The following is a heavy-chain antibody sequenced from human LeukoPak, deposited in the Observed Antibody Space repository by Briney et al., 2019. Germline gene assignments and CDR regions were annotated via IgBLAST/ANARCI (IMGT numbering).Heavy chain of an antibody. CDR3: AKDPPLNTSVNYETFDY. CDR1: GFTFSSYW. D-gene: IGHD4-4*01. J-gene: IGHJ4*02. CDR2: ISGSGGST. V-gene: IGHV3-23*01. Sequence: GGSLRLSCAASGFTFSSYWMSWVRQAPGKGLEWVSAISGSGGSTYYADSVKGRFTISRDNSKNTLYLQMNSLRAEDTAVYYCAKDPPLNTSVNYETFDYWGQETLVTVSS.